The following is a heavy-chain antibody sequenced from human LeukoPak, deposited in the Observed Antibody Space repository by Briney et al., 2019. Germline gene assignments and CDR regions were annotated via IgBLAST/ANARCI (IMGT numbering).Heavy chain of an antibody. Sequence: PGGSLRLSCAASGFTFSSYAMSWVRQAPGKGLEWVSAISGSGGSTYYADSVKGRFTISRDNSKNTLYLQMNSLRAEDTAVYYCARGGMIVVDFDYWGQGTLVTVSS. CDR2: ISGSGGST. V-gene: IGHV3-23*01. CDR1: GFTFSSYA. D-gene: IGHD3-22*01. CDR3: ARGGMIVVDFDY. J-gene: IGHJ4*02.